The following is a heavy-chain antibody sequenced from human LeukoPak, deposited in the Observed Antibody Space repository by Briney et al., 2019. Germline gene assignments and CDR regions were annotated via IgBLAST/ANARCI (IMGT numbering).Heavy chain of an antibody. CDR2: ISYSGST. CDR3: ARDSYNYGSGSLDY. CDR1: RGSISYYY. D-gene: IGHD5-18*01. Sequence: SETLSLTCIVSRGSISYYYWSWIRQPPGKGPEWIGYISYSGSTNYNPSLKSRVTMSVDTSKNQFSLNLSSVTAADTAVYYCARDSYNYGSGSLDYWGQGILVTVSS. V-gene: IGHV4-59*01. J-gene: IGHJ4*02.